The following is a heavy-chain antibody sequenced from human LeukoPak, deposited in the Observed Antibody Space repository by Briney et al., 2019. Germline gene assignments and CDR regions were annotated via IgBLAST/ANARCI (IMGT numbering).Heavy chain of an antibody. CDR1: GGSISSSSYY. CDR2: IYYSGST. CDR3: VSWYPTRYYFDY. Sequence: SETLSLTCTVSGGSISSSSYYWGWIRQPPGKGLEWIGSIYYSGSTYYNPSLKSRVTISVDTSKNQFSLKLSSVTAADTAVYYCVSWYPTRYYFDYWGQGTLVTVSS. D-gene: IGHD6-13*01. V-gene: IGHV4-39*01. J-gene: IGHJ4*02.